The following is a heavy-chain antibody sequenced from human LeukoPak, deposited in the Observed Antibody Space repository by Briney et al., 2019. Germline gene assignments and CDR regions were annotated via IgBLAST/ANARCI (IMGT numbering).Heavy chain of an antibody. J-gene: IGHJ4*02. CDR1: GYTFTSYY. CDR2: INSSGGST. CDR3: ARDPGTYYYDSSGPPGDY. Sequence: ASVKVSCKASGYTFTSYYMHWVRQAPGQGLEWMGIINSSGGSTSYAQKFQGRVTMTRDTSTSTVYMELSSLRSEDTAVYYCARDPGTYYYDSSGPPGDYWGQGTLVTVSS. D-gene: IGHD3-22*01. V-gene: IGHV1-46*01.